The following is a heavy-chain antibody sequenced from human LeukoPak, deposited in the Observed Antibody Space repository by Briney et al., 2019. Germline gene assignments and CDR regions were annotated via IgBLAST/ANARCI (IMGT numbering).Heavy chain of an antibody. CDR1: GYTLTELS. D-gene: IGHD3-22*01. J-gene: IGHJ4*02. CDR3: ATGPYYYDSSGYYLY. CDR2: FDPEDGET. V-gene: IGHV1-24*01. Sequence: GASVKVSCKVSGYTLTELSMHWVRQAPGKGLEWMGGFDPEDGETIYAQKFQGRVTMTEDTSTDTAYMALSSLRSEDTAVYYCATGPYYYDSSGYYLYWGQGPLVTVSS.